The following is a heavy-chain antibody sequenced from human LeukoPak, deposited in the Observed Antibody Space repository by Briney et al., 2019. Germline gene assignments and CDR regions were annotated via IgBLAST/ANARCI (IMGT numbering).Heavy chain of an antibody. CDR3: AIDRYSSGWYTFDY. CDR1: GFTFSNFG. J-gene: IGHJ4*02. CDR2: ISSSSSYI. Sequence: PGGSLRLSCAASGFTFSNFGINWVRQAPGKGLEWVSSISSSSSYISYADSVKGRFTISRDNAKNSLDLQMNSLRAEDTAVYYCAIDRYSSGWYTFDYWGQGTLVTVSS. V-gene: IGHV3-21*01. D-gene: IGHD6-19*01.